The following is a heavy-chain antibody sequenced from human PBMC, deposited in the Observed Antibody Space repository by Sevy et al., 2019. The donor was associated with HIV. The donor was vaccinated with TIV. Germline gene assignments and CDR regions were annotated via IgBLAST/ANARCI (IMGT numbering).Heavy chain of an antibody. Sequence: GGSLRLSCAASGFTFSSYAMSWVRQAPGKGLEWVSAISGSGGSTYYADSMKGRFTISRDNSKNTLYLQMNSLRAEDTAVYYCASSGRITMIVVDPGAFDIWGQGTMVTVSS. D-gene: IGHD3-22*01. V-gene: IGHV3-23*01. CDR2: ISGSGGST. CDR1: GFTFSSYA. CDR3: ASSGRITMIVVDPGAFDI. J-gene: IGHJ3*02.